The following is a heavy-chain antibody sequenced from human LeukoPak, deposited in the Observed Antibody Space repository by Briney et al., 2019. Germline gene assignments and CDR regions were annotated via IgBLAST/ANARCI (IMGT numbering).Heavy chain of an antibody. CDR3: ARDTTDYYYGMDV. D-gene: IGHD2/OR15-2a*01. V-gene: IGHV4-30-2*01. Sequence: SETLSLICAVSGGSISSGGYSWSCIRQPPGKGLEWIGYIYHSGSTYYNPSLKSRVTISVDRSKNQFSLKLSSVTAADTAVYYCARDTTDYYYGMDVWGQGTTVTVSS. CDR2: IYHSGST. J-gene: IGHJ6*02. CDR1: GGSISSGGYS.